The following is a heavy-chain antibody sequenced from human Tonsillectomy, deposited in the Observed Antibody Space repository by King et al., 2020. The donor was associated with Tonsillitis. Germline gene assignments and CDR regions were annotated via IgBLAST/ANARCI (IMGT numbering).Heavy chain of an antibody. CDR3: ARGYGSTNYNWFAP. Sequence: VQLVESGGGVVQPGKSLRLSCAASGFTFTSYVMHWVRQVPGKGLEWVAVVFYDGSKKYYADSVKGRFTISRDNSNNTIYLQMNSLRTEDTAVYYCARGYGSTNYNWFAPWGQGVLVTVSS. V-gene: IGHV3-30-3*01. CDR1: GFTFTSYV. J-gene: IGHJ5*02. D-gene: IGHD2-2*01. CDR2: VFYDGSKK.